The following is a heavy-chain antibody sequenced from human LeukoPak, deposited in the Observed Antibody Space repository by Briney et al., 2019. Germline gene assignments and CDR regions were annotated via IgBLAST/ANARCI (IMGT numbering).Heavy chain of an antibody. CDR3: ARTRGNGGSYPGHSDYYYYMDV. Sequence: ASVKVSCKASGYTFTSYGISWVRQAPGQGLEWMGWISAYNGNTNYAQKLQGRVTMTTDTSTSTAYMELRSLRSDDTAVYYCARTRGNGGSYPGHSDYYYYMDVWGKGTTVTVSS. V-gene: IGHV1-18*01. J-gene: IGHJ6*03. CDR2: ISAYNGNT. D-gene: IGHD1-26*01. CDR1: GYTFTSYG.